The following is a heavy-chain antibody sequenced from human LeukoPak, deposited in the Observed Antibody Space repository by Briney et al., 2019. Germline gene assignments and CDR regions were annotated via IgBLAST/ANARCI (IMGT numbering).Heavy chain of an antibody. CDR2: INHSGST. V-gene: IGHV4-34*01. CDR3: AKGAGGFSYYNWFDP. D-gene: IGHD5-18*01. Sequence: PSETLSLTCAVYGGSFSGYYWSWIRQPPGKGLEWIGEINHSGSTNYNPSLKSRVTISVDTFKKQVSLKLASVTAADTAIYYCAKGAGGFSYYNWFDPWGQGTLVTVSS. J-gene: IGHJ5*02. CDR1: GGSFSGYY.